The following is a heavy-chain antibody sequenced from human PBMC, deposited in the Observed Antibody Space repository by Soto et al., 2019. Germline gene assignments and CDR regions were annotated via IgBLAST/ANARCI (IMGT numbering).Heavy chain of an antibody. Sequence: SETLSLTCTVSGDSISTYYWSWIRQPPGKGLEWIGYIYYSGSTNYNPSLKSRVTISVDTSKNQFSLKLSSVTAADTAVYYCARVGSSIATRPFDYWGQGTLVTVSS. CDR1: GDSISTYY. J-gene: IGHJ4*02. V-gene: IGHV4-59*01. CDR2: IYYSGST. CDR3: ARVGSSIATRPFDY. D-gene: IGHD6-6*01.